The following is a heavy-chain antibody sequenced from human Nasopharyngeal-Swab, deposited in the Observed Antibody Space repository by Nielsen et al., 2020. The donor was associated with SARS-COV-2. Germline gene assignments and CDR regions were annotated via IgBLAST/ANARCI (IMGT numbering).Heavy chain of an antibody. V-gene: IGHV1-18*04. Sequence: ASANLSCKASGYTFTSYGISWVRQAPGQGLEWMGWISAYNGNTNYAQKLQGRVTMTTDTSTSTAYMELRSLRSDDTAVYYCARERGEYNWNAADYWGQGTLVTVSS. CDR1: GYTFTSYG. CDR3: ARERGEYNWNAADY. D-gene: IGHD1-1*01. J-gene: IGHJ4*02. CDR2: ISAYNGNT.